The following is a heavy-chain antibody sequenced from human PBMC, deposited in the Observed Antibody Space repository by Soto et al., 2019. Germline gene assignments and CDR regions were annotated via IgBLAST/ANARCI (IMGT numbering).Heavy chain of an antibody. CDR2: IIPIFGTA. CDR1: VGTFSSYA. CDR3: AGARLGDPRYYGMDV. V-gene: IGHV1-69*01. D-gene: IGHD3-16*01. J-gene: IGHJ6*02. Sequence: QVQLVQSGTEVKKPGSSVKVSCKASVGTFSSYAISWVRQAPGQGLEWMGGIIPIFGTANYALKFQGRVTITADESTHTAYMELSSPTSEDTAIYYCAGARLGDPRYYGMDVWGQGTTVTVSS.